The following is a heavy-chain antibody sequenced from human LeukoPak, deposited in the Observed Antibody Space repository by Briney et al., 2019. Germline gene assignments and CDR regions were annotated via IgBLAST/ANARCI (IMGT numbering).Heavy chain of an antibody. CDR2: ISGSGGST. Sequence: GASLRLSCAASGVTLSSYAMSWVRQAPGKGLEWVAAISGSGGSTYYADSVKGRFTISRDNSKNTLYLQMNSLRAEDTAVYYCVKGGGRYDSSGYPYYFDYWGQGTLVTVSS. D-gene: IGHD3-22*01. J-gene: IGHJ4*02. CDR1: GVTLSSYA. CDR3: VKGGGRYDSSGYPYYFDY. V-gene: IGHV3-23*01.